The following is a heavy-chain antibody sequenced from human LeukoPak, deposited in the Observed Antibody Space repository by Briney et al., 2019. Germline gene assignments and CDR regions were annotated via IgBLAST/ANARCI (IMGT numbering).Heavy chain of an antibody. CDR3: ARVVSGAFDI. V-gene: IGHV3-53*01. D-gene: IGHD3-10*01. CDR2: IYSGGST. Sequence: GGSLRLSCAASGFTFSSYSMNWVRQAPGKGLEWVSVIYSGGSTFYADSVKGRFTISRDNSKNTLYLQMNSLRAEDTAVYYCARVVSGAFDIWGQGTMVTVSS. J-gene: IGHJ3*02. CDR1: GFTFSSYS.